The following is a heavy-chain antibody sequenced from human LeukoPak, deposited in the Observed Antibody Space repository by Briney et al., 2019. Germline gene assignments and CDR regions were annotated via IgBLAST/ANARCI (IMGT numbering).Heavy chain of an antibody. CDR1: GFTFSDYY. D-gene: IGHD6-19*01. CDR3: AKSPRGGSGWSFYYYMDV. J-gene: IGHJ6*03. V-gene: IGHV3-11*01. CDR2: ISSSGSTI. Sequence: PGGSLRLSCAASGFTFSDYYMSWIRQAPGKGLEWVSYISSSGSTIYYADSVKGRFTISRDNAKNSLYLQMNSLRAEDTAVYYCAKSPRGGSGWSFYYYMDVWGKGTTVTVSS.